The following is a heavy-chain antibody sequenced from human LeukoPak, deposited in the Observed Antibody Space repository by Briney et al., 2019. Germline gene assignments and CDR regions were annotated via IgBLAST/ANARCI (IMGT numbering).Heavy chain of an antibody. CDR1: GFKFDEYD. J-gene: IGHJ4*02. Sequence: GGSLRLSCAGSGFKFDEYDMHWVRQAPGKGLEWVSSISWNSDSIGYTDSVEGRFTISRDNTKNSLSLQMNSLRAEDTAVYYCARDLLGFDYWGQGTLVTVSS. CDR2: ISWNSDSI. D-gene: IGHD7-27*01. V-gene: IGHV3-9*01. CDR3: ARDLLGFDY.